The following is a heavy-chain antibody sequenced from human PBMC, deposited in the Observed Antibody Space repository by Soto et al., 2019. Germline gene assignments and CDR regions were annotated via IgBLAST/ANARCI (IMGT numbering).Heavy chain of an antibody. Sequence: PSQTLSLTCAISGDSVSSNSAAWNWIRQSPSRGLEWLGRTYYRSKWYNDYAVSVKSRITINPDTSKNQFSLQLNSVTPEDTAVYYCARSLATGAAAGTGWFDPWGQGTLVTSPQ. CDR1: GDSVSSNSAA. D-gene: IGHD6-13*01. J-gene: IGHJ5*02. V-gene: IGHV6-1*01. CDR3: ARSLATGAAAGTGWFDP. CDR2: TYYRSKWYN.